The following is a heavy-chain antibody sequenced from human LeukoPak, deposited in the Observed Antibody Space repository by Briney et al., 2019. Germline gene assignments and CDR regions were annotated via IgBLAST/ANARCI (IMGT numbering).Heavy chain of an antibody. Sequence: SETLSLTCAVSGGSMRNYYWSWIRQPPGKGLEWIGYTYDSGSSSYNPSLRSRVSISIDKPKNQFSLNLSSVTAADTAVYYCARGWASSWYYFDFWGQGTLVTVSS. V-gene: IGHV4-59*01. J-gene: IGHJ4*02. CDR2: TYDSGSS. CDR1: GGSMRNYY. CDR3: ARGWASSWYYFDF. D-gene: IGHD2-2*01.